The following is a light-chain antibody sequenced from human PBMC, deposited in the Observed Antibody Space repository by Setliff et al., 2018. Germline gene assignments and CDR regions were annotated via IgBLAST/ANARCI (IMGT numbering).Light chain of an antibody. CDR1: SNDVGSYDL. V-gene: IGLV2-14*03. CDR3: NAYTAGTTYV. Sequence: QSVLAQPASVSGSPGQSITISCSGTSNDVGSYDLVSWYQQHPGKAPKLIIYGVSDRPSGVSSRFSGSKSGNTASLTISGLQTEDEADYCNAYTAGTTYVFGTGTKVTVL. J-gene: IGLJ1*01. CDR2: GVS.